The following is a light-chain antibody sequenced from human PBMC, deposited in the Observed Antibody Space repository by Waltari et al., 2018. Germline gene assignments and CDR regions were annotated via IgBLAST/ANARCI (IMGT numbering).Light chain of an antibody. Sequence: VVTQSPATLSLSPGERATLSCTASESVSNSLAWYQQKPGQGPRLLIYEAFNRATGIPARFSGSGSGTDFTLTINNVEPEDFALYFCQQRFSWPPTFGGGTKVDI. CDR2: EAF. CDR3: QQRFSWPPT. V-gene: IGKV3-11*01. J-gene: IGKJ4*01. CDR1: ESVSNS.